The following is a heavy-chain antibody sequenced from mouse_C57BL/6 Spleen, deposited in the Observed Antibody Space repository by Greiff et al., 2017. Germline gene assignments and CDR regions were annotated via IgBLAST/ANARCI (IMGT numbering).Heavy chain of an antibody. CDR2: FYPGSGSI. J-gene: IGHJ2*01. CDR1: GYTFTEYT. CDR3: ARHGYDGYYGYYFDY. Sequence: QVQLKESGAELVKPGASVKLSCKASGYTFTEYTIHWVKQRSGQGLEWIGWFYPGSGSIKYNEKFKDKATLTADKYSSTVYMELSRLTSEDSAVXCCARHGYDGYYGYYFDYWGQGTTLTVSS. V-gene: IGHV1-62-2*01. D-gene: IGHD2-3*01.